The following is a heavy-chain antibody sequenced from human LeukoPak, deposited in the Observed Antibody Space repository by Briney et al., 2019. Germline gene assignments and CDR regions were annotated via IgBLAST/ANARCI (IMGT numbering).Heavy chain of an antibody. CDR3: AKDLKGYYGSGSYPH. Sequence: GGSLRLSCAASGFTLSNYWMSWVRQAPGKGLEWVANIKEDGSENNYVDSVKGRFTISRDNAKNSLYLQMNSLRAEDTAVYYCAKDLKGYYGSGSYPHWGQGTLVTVSS. CDR2: IKEDGSEN. J-gene: IGHJ4*02. D-gene: IGHD3-10*01. CDR1: GFTLSNYW. V-gene: IGHV3-7*05.